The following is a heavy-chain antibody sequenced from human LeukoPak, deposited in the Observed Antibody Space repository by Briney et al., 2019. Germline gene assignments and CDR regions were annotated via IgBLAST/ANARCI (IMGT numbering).Heavy chain of an antibody. Sequence: SETLSLTCTVSGRSISSYYWSWIRQPPGKGLECIGYIYYSGTTNYNPSLKSRVTISVDTSKNQFSLKLSSVTAADTAVYYCARAVVRGPARAHYGMDVWGQGTTVTVSS. CDR2: IYYSGTT. J-gene: IGHJ6*02. CDR3: ARAVVRGPARAHYGMDV. V-gene: IGHV4-59*01. D-gene: IGHD3-10*01. CDR1: GRSISSYY.